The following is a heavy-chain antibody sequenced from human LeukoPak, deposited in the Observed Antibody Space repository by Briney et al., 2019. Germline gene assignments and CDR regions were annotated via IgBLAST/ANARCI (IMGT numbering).Heavy chain of an antibody. D-gene: IGHD3-10*01. J-gene: IGHJ2*01. CDR1: GFTFSSHG. CDR3: ARRSGSFPLSYWYFDL. V-gene: IGHV3-20*04. Sequence: GGSLRLSCAASGFTFSSHGMSWVRQAPGKGLEWVSGINWNGGSTAYADSMKGRFTIPRDNAKNSLYLQMNSLRAEDTALYYCARRSGSFPLSYWYFDLWGRGTLVTVSS. CDR2: INWNGGST.